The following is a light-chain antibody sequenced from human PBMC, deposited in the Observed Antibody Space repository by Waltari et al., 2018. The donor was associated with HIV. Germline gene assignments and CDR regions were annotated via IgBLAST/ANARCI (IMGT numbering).Light chain of an antibody. CDR2: RDT. CDR3: ATWDDSLNGVL. CDR1: SSNIASNS. J-gene: IGLJ2*01. V-gene: IGLV1-47*01. Sequence: SVLPQPPSASGTPGQKVTISCSGSSSNIASNSLFWYQQLPGAAPKLLIYRDTQRPAGVPDRFSGSKSGTSASLAISGLRSEDEAVYSCATWDDSLNGVLFGGGTNLNVL.